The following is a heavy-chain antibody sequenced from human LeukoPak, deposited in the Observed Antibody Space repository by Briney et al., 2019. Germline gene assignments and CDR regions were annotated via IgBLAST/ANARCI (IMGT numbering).Heavy chain of an antibody. D-gene: IGHD3-10*01. V-gene: IGHV4-30-4*08. CDR1: GGSISSGVYY. CDR2: IYYSGST. CDR3: ARLISDGFFDY. Sequence: PSETLSLTCTVSGGSISSGVYYWSWIRQHPGKGLEWIGYIYYSGSTYYNPSLKSRVTISVDTSKNQFSLKLSSVTAADTAVYYCARLISDGFFDYWGQGILVTVSS. J-gene: IGHJ4*02.